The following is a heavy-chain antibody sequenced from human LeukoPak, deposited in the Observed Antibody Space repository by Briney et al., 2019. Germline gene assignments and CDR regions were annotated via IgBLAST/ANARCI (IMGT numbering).Heavy chain of an antibody. J-gene: IGHJ4*02. CDR3: AKRPYEPYYFDF. CDR2: ITAGGGGT. D-gene: IGHD3-16*01. V-gene: IGHV3-23*01. Sequence: GGSLRLSCAASGVTFSSYAMSWVRQAPGKGLEWVSAITAGGGGTNYADSVKGRFTISRDNSKNTLYLQMNSLRAEDTAVYYCAKRPYEPYYFDFWGQGMLVTVSS. CDR1: GVTFSSYA.